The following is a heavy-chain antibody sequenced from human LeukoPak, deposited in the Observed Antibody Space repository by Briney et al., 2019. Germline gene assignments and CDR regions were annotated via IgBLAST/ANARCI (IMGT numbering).Heavy chain of an antibody. CDR3: ARAVRGVTGFDY. CDR2: IRYDGSNK. V-gene: IGHV3-30*02. Sequence: GGSLRLSCAASGFTFSSYGMHWVRQAPGKGLEWVAFIRYDGSNKYYADSVKGRFTISRENAKNSLYLQMNSLRAGDTAVYYCARAVRGVTGFDYWGQGTLVTVSS. J-gene: IGHJ4*02. D-gene: IGHD3-10*01. CDR1: GFTFSSYG.